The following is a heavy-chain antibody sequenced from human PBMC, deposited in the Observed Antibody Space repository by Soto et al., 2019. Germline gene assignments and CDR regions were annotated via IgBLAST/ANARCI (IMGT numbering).Heavy chain of an antibody. D-gene: IGHD2-2*01. CDR2: IIPIFGTA. J-gene: IGHJ6*02. Sequence: ASVKVSCKASGGTFSSYAISWVRQAPGQGLEWMGGIIPIFGTANYAQKFQGRVTITADESTSTAYMELSSLRSEDTAVYYCATRPDIVVVPAAPYYYYGMDVWGQGTTVTVSS. CDR1: GGTFSSYA. CDR3: ATRPDIVVVPAAPYYYYGMDV. V-gene: IGHV1-69*13.